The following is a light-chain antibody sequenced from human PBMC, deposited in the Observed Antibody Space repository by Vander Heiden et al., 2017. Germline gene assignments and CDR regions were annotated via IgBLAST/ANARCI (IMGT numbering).Light chain of an antibody. J-gene: IGLJ3*02. Sequence: QSVLTQPPSVSGAPGQRVTISCTGSSSNIGAGYDVHWYQQLPGTAPKLLIFANINRPSGVPDRFSGSKSGTSASLAITGLQVEDEADYYGQSYDNSLSGLWGCGGGTKL. CDR3: QSYDNSLSGLWG. V-gene: IGLV1-40*01. CDR1: SSNIGAGYD. CDR2: ANI.